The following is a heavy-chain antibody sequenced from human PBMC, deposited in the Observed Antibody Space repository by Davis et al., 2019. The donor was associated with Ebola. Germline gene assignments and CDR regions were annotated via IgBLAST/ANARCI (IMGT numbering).Heavy chain of an antibody. CDR3: ARWMVRGVIIVEDAFDI. CDR2: INSGSTYV. Sequence: GESLKISCAAAGFSFTTYSMSWVRQAPGKGLEWVSSINSGSTYVFYADSVKGRFTISRDNAKNSLFLQMNSLRADDSAVYYCARWMVRGVIIVEDAFDIWGQGTMVTVSS. CDR1: GFSFTTYS. J-gene: IGHJ3*02. V-gene: IGHV3-21*01. D-gene: IGHD3-10*01.